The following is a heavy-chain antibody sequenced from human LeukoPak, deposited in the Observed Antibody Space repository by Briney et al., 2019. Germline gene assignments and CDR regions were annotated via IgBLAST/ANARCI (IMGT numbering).Heavy chain of an antibody. CDR1: GGSISSYY. CDR3: ARDSGTTVTTDY. D-gene: IGHD4-17*01. J-gene: IGHJ4*02. Sequence: SETLSLTCTVSGGSISSYYWSWIRQPPGKGLEWIGYIYYSGSTNYNPSLKSRVTISVDTSKNQFSLKLSSVTAADTAVYYCARDSGTTVTTDYWGQGTLVTVSS. V-gene: IGHV4-59*12. CDR2: IYYSGST.